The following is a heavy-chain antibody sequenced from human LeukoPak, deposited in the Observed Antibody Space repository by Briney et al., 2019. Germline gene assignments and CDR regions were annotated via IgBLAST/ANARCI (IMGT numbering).Heavy chain of an antibody. J-gene: IGHJ6*02. CDR2: IYYSGST. CDR1: GVSISSGGYY. D-gene: IGHD3-10*01. CDR3: ARGWFGELLSQYGMDV. Sequence: SETLSLTCTVSGVSISSGGYYWSWIRQHPGKCLEWIGYIYYSGSTYYNPSLKSRVTISVDTSKNQFSLKLSSVTAADTAVYYCARGWFGELLSQYGMDVWGQGTTVTVSS. V-gene: IGHV4-31*03.